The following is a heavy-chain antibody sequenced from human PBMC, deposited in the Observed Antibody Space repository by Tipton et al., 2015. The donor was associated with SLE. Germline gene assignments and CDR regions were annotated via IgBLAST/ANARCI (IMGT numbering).Heavy chain of an antibody. D-gene: IGHD3-16*01. CDR2: IYYSGST. CDR3: AKDVGGNSPFDS. CDR1: GDSITSLY. J-gene: IGHJ4*02. Sequence: TLSLTCTVSGDSITSLYWSWIRQPPGKGLEWIGYIYYSGSTSYSPSLKSRVTISVDMSQSQFSLQLRSVTAADTAVYYCAKDVGGNSPFDSWGQGTLVTVSS. V-gene: IGHV4-59*11.